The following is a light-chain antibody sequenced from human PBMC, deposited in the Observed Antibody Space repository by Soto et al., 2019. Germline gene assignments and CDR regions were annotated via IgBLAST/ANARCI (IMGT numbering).Light chain of an antibody. J-gene: IGLJ3*02. Sequence: QTVATQEPSFSVSPGGTVTLTCGLNSGSVSTSYYPSWYQQTPGQAPRTLIYSTNTRSPGVPDRFSGSILGNKAALTITGAQAEDESDYYCVLYMGRGIWVFGGGTKLTVL. V-gene: IGLV8-61*01. CDR2: STN. CDR1: SGSVSTSYY. CDR3: VLYMGRGIWV.